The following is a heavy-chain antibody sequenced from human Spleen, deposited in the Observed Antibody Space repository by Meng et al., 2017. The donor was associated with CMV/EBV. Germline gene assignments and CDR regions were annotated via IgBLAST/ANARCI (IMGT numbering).Heavy chain of an antibody. CDR1: GFSFSGYG. J-gene: IGHJ4*02. D-gene: IGHD6-6*01. V-gene: IGHV3-33*01. Sequence: GGSLRLSCAASGFSFSGYGMHWVRQAPGRGLEWVAVIWYDGSDEYYADSVKGRFTISRDNAKNSLYLQMNSLRAEDTAVYYCARESDIAAAGGLDYWGQGTLVTVSS. CDR3: ARESDIAAAGGLDY. CDR2: IWYDGSDE.